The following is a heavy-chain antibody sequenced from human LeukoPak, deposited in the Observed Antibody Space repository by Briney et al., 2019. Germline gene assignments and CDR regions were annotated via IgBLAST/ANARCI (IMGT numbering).Heavy chain of an antibody. D-gene: IGHD2-8*02. V-gene: IGHV3-11*04. CDR1: GFTFDDYY. J-gene: IGHJ3*01. CDR3: ATHGRSWSDAFAV. Sequence: PGGSLRLSCAASGFTFDDYYMSWIRQAPGKGLEWVSYITNSGTTIYYADSVRGRFTISRDNAKNSLYLLMNNLRPEDTAVYYCATHGRSWSDAFAVWGQGTLVTVSS. CDR2: ITNSGTTI.